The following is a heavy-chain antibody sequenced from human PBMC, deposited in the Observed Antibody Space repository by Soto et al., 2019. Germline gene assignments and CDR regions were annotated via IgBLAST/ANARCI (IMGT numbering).Heavy chain of an antibody. J-gene: IGHJ6*03. CDR3: ARDLTIFGVVSRAGMDV. V-gene: IGHV3-33*01. CDR1: GFTFSSYG. Sequence: GGSLRLSCAASGFTFSSYGMHWVRQAPGKGLEWVAVIWYDGSNKYYADSVKGRFTISRDNSKNTLYLQMNSLRAEDTAVYYCARDLTIFGVVSRAGMDVWGKGTTVTVSS. CDR2: IWYDGSNK. D-gene: IGHD3-3*01.